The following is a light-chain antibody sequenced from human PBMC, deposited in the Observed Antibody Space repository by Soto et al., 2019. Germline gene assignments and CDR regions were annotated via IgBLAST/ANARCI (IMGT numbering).Light chain of an antibody. CDR3: QSADSSGTPYV. V-gene: IGLV3-25*03. CDR1: ALPKQY. J-gene: IGLJ1*01. Sequence: SYELTQPPSVSVSSGQTARITCSGDALPKQYAYWYQQKPGQAPVLVIYKDSERPSGIPERFSGSSSGTTVTLTISGVQAEDEADYYCQSADSSGTPYVFGTGTKVTVL. CDR2: KDS.